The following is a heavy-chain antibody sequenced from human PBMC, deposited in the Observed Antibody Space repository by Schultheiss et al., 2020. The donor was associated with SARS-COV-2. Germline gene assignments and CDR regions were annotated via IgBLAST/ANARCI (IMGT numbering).Heavy chain of an antibody. CDR2: IYTSGST. CDR1: GGSISSGSYY. Sequence: SETLSLTCTVSGGSISSGSYYWSWIRQPAGKGLEWIGRIYTSGSTNYNPSLKSRVTMSVDTSKNQFSLKLSSVTAADTAVYYCARELPRNGMDVWGQGTTVTVSS. V-gene: IGHV4-61*02. J-gene: IGHJ6*02. CDR3: ARELPRNGMDV.